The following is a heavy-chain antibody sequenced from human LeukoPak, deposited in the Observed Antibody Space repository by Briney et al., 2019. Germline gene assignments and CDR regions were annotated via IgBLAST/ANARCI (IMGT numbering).Heavy chain of an antibody. CDR3: AEERGYDYVWGSYEDYFDY. CDR2: ISGSGGST. D-gene: IGHD3-16*01. V-gene: IGHV3-23*01. J-gene: IGHJ4*02. CDR1: GFTFSSYA. Sequence: GGSLRLSCAASGFTFSSYAMSWVRQAPGKGLEWVSAISGSGGSTYYADSVKGRFTISRDNSKNTLYLQMNSLRAEDTAVYYCAEERGYDYVWGSYEDYFDYWGQGTLVTVSS.